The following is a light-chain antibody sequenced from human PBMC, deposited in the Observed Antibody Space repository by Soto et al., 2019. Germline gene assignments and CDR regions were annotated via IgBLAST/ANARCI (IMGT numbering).Light chain of an antibody. CDR2: GAS. Sequence: EIVMTQSPASLSVSPGEGATLSCRASQSVSRHLAWYQQAPGQAPRLLIHGASTRAIGVTARFRGGGSGTEFTLTISSLQSEDSAVYYCQQYHKWPPITFGQGTRLEIK. V-gene: IGKV3-15*01. CDR3: QQYHKWPPIT. J-gene: IGKJ5*01. CDR1: QSVSRH.